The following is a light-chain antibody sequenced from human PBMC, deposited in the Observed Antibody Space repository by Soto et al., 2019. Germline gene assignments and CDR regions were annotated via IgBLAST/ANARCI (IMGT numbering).Light chain of an antibody. Sequence: IVLTQSPGTLSLSTGERATLSCRASQSVSSSYLAWYQQKPGQAPRLLIYGASSRATGIPDRFSGSGSGTDFTLTISRLEPEDFAVYYCQQYNNWPSITFGQGTRLEIK. J-gene: IGKJ5*01. CDR2: GAS. V-gene: IGKV3-20*01. CDR1: QSVSSSY. CDR3: QQYNNWPSIT.